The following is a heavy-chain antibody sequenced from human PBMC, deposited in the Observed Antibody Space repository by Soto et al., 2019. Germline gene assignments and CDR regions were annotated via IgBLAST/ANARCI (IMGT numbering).Heavy chain of an antibody. J-gene: IGHJ4*02. CDR1: GFTFTSHA. D-gene: IGHD3-3*01. Sequence: HPGGSLRLSCAASGFTFTSHAMHWVRQTPGKGLEWVSAVRGSGDTFYADSVKGRFTISRDNSKNTLYLHMNSLRAEDTAIYYCITYDPLDYWGQGTLVTVYS. V-gene: IGHV3-23*01. CDR3: ITYDPLDY. CDR2: VRGSGDT.